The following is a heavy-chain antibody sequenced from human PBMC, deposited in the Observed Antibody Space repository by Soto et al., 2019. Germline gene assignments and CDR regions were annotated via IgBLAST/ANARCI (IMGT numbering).Heavy chain of an antibody. CDR1: GFAFSNHG. V-gene: IGHV3-33*01. CDR2: IVREGSEK. J-gene: IGHJ4*02. CDR3: AGDDDYDDNGLDL. Sequence: QGQLVESGGGVVQPGRSLRLSCAASGFAFSNHGMHWVRQAPGKGLEWLAVIVREGSEKFYADSVKGRFTISRDNLKNTLYLEMSSLRAEDTAVYYCAGDDDYDDNGLDLWGQGTLVTVSS. D-gene: IGHD4-17*01.